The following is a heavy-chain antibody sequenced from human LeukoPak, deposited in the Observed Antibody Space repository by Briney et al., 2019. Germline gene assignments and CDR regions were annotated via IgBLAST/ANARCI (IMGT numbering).Heavy chain of an antibody. V-gene: IGHV3-21*06. D-gene: IGHD1-14*01. J-gene: IGHJ4*02. Sequence: GGSLRLSCAASGLTFSTSGFNWVRQAPGKGLEWVASIGPTDSDRYHADSIKGRFTISRDNANNFLYLQVNSLRAEDTAVYYCATETNGRHYDYWGQGTLLTVSS. CDR1: GLTFSTSG. CDR3: ATETNGRHYDY. CDR2: IGPTDSDR.